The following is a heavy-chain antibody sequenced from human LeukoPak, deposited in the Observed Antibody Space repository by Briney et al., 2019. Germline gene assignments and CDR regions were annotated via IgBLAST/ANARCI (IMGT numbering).Heavy chain of an antibody. CDR1: GGSISSYY. CDR2: IYYSGST. V-gene: IGHV4-59*01. D-gene: IGHD6-13*01. CDR3: ARDSGAAAATGYFDY. J-gene: IGHJ4*02. Sequence: SETLSLTCTVSGGSISSYYWSWLRQPPGKGLEWIGYIYYSGSTNYNPSLKSRVTISVDTSKNQFSLKLSSVTAADTAVYYCARDSGAAAATGYFDYWGQGTLVTVSS.